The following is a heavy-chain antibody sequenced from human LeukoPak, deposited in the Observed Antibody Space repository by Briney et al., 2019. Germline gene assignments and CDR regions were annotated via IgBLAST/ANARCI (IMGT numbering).Heavy chain of an antibody. CDR2: IRYDGSNK. CDR3: EASSGYYDAFDI. Sequence: GGSLRLSCAASGFTFSSYSMNWVRQAPGKGLEWVAFIRYDGSNKYYADSVKGRFTISRDNSKNTLYLQMNSLRAEDTAVYYCEASSGYYDAFDIWGQGTMVTVSS. D-gene: IGHD3-22*01. CDR1: GFTFSSYS. J-gene: IGHJ3*02. V-gene: IGHV3-30*02.